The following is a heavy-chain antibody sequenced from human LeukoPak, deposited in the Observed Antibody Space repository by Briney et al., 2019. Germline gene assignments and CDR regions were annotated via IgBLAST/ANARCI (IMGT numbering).Heavy chain of an antibody. J-gene: IGHJ4*02. CDR3: ARDRGYCSSTSCPLDY. CDR2: IYSGGST. D-gene: IGHD2-2*01. Sequence: GGSLRLSCAASGFTVSSNYMSWVRQAPGKGLEWVSVIYSGGSTYYADSVKGRFTISRDNSKNTLYLQMNSLRAEDTAVYYCARDRGYCSSTSCPLDYWGQGTLVTVSS. V-gene: IGHV3-53*01. CDR1: GFTVSSNY.